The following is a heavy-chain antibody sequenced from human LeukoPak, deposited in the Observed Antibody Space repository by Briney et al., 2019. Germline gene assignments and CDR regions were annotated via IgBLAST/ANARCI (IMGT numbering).Heavy chain of an antibody. CDR3: AREDGDYYPSAY. V-gene: IGHV4-59*01. D-gene: IGHD4-17*01. CDR2: IYYSGIT. J-gene: IGHJ4*02. Sequence: SETLSLTCTVSGGSIGSYYWSWIRQPPGKGLEWIGYIYYSGITNYNPSLKSRVTISVDTSKNQFSLKLSSVTAADTAVYYCAREDGDYYPSAYWGQGTLVTVSS. CDR1: GGSIGSYY.